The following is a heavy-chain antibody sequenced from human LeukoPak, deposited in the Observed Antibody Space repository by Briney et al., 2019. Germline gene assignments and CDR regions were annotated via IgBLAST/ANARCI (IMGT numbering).Heavy chain of an antibody. V-gene: IGHV4-34*01. J-gene: IGHJ3*02. CDR1: GGSFSGYY. D-gene: IGHD3-22*01. CDR3: AKDPPYYYDSSGYGGGAFDI. Sequence: PSETLSLTCAVYGGSFSGYYWSWIRQPPGKGLEWIGEINHSGSTNDNPSLKSRVTISVDTSKKQFSLKLSSVTAADTAVYYCAKDPPYYYDSSGYGGGAFDIWGQGTMVTVSS. CDR2: INHSGST.